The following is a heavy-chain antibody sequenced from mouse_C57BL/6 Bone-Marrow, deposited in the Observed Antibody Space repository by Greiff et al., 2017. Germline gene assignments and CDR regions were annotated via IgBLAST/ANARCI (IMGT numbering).Heavy chain of an antibody. Sequence: VQLQQSGAELVRPGASVKLSCTASGFNIKDDYMHWVKQRPEQGLEWIGWIDPENGDTEYASKFQGKATITADTSSNTAYLQLSSLTSEDTAVYYCTRYYDYADWGQGTLVTVSA. CDR3: TRYYDYAD. CDR1: GFNIKDDY. V-gene: IGHV14-4*01. D-gene: IGHD2-4*01. CDR2: IDPENGDT. J-gene: IGHJ3*01.